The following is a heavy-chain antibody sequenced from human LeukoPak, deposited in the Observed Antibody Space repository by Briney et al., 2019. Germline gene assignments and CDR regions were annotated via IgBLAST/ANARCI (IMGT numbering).Heavy chain of an antibody. CDR1: GFTFSSYG. D-gene: IGHD5-18*01. Sequence: GGSLRLSCAASGFTFSSYGMHWVRQAPGKGLEWVAVISYDGSNKYYADSVKGRFTISRDNSKNTLYLQMNSLRAEDTAVYYCAKDWKPGYSYGYAPVDYWGQGTLVTVSS. J-gene: IGHJ4*02. V-gene: IGHV3-30*18. CDR2: ISYDGSNK. CDR3: AKDWKPGYSYGYAPVDY.